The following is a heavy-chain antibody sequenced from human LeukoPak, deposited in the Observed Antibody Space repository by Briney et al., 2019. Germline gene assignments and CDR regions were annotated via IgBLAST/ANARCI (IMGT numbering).Heavy chain of an antibody. D-gene: IGHD3-10*01. V-gene: IGHV3-23*01. Sequence: GGSLRLSCAASGFTFSSYAMSWVRQAPGKGLEWVPAISGSGGSTYYADSVKGRFTISRDNAKNSLYLQMNSLRAEDTALYHCARGFNDYSDYWGQGTLVTVSS. J-gene: IGHJ4*02. CDR2: ISGSGGST. CDR3: ARGFNDYSDY. CDR1: GFTFSSYA.